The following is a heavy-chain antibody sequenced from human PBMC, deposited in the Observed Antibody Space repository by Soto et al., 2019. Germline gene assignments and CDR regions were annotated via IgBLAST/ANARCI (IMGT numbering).Heavy chain of an antibody. V-gene: IGHV3-64*01. Sequence: EVQLVESGGGLVQPGGSLRLSCAASGFTFSSYAMHWVRQAPGKRLEYVSVISGNGGSTFYANSVKGRFTISRDNSKNTLYLQMGSLRAEDMAVYYCARRGYGLYYAYWGQGTLVAVSS. CDR3: ARRGYGLYYAY. J-gene: IGHJ4*02. D-gene: IGHD3-10*01. CDR1: GFTFSSYA. CDR2: ISGNGGST.